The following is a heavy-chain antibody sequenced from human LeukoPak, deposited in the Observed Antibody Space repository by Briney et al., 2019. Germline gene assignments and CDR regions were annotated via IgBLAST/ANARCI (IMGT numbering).Heavy chain of an antibody. CDR1: GYSFTSYW. Sequence: GESLKISCKGSGYSFTSYWIGWVRQMPGKGLEWMGIIYPGDSDTGYSPSFQGQVTISADKSISTAYLQWSSLKASDTAMYYCARHESCSGGSCSPFDPWGQGTLVTVSS. J-gene: IGHJ5*02. D-gene: IGHD2-15*01. CDR2: IYPGDSDT. CDR3: ARHESCSGGSCSPFDP. V-gene: IGHV5-51*01.